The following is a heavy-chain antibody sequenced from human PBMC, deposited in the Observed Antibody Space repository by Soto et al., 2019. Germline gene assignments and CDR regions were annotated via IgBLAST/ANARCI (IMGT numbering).Heavy chain of an antibody. Sequence: QVQLQESGPGLVKPSQSLSLTCTVSGGSISSGGYYWYWIRQHPGKGLEWIGYIYYSGTTYYNPSLKRRVPISVATSKNQFSLKLSSVTAADTAVYYCAASCVACGGFNYSGMDVWGQGTTVTVSS. V-gene: IGHV4-31*03. CDR1: GGSISSGGYY. CDR2: IYYSGTT. CDR3: AASCVACGGFNYSGMDV. J-gene: IGHJ6*02. D-gene: IGHD2-21*01.